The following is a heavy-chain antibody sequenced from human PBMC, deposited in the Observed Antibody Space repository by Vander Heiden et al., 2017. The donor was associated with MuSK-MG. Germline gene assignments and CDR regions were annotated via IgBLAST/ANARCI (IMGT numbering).Heavy chain of an antibody. J-gene: IGHJ2*01. D-gene: IGHD2-2*03. V-gene: IGHV3-74*01. CDR2: INSDGIST. CDR3: ARVAPWILGIDL. Sequence: EVQLVESGGGLVQPGGSLRLSCAASGFTFSSYWMHWVRQAPGMGLVWVSRINSDGISTSYADSVKGRFTISRDNAKNTLHLQMNSLRAEDTAVYYCARVAPWILGIDLWGRGTLVTVSS. CDR1: GFTFSSYW.